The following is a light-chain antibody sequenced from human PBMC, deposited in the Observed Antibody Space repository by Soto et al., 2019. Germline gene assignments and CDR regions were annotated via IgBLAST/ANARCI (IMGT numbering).Light chain of an antibody. J-gene: IGKJ3*01. CDR2: DAS. CDR1: QSVSSY. V-gene: IGKV3-11*01. Sequence: EIVLTQSPATLSLSPGERATLSCRASQSVSSYLAWYQQKPGQAPRLLFYDASNRATGIPARFSDSGSGTDFTLTISSLEPEDFAVYYCQQRSNWPRFTFGPGTKVDIK. CDR3: QQRSNWPRFT.